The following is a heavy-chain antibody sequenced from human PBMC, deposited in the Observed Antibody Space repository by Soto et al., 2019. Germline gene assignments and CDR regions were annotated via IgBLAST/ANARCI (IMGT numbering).Heavy chain of an antibody. V-gene: IGHV4-59*01. J-gene: IGHJ4*02. Sequence: SETLSLTCTVSGGSISSYYWSWIRQPPGKGLEWIGYIYYSGSTNYNPSLKSRVTISVDTSKNQFSLKLSSVTAADTAVYYCARGIHYDFWRGYYLDYWGQGTLVTLSS. CDR2: IYYSGST. CDR1: GGSISSYY. CDR3: ARGIHYDFWRGYYLDY. D-gene: IGHD3-3*01.